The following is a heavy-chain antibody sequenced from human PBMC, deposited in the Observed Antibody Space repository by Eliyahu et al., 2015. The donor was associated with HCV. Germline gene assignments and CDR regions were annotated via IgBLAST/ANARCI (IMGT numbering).Heavy chain of an antibody. CDR3: ASGGGGIAVTGTGGWFDP. CDR1: GGSITTYY. V-gene: IGHV4-59*01. D-gene: IGHD6-19*01. J-gene: IGHJ5*02. Sequence: QVQLQESGPGLVKPSETLSLTCTVSGGSITTYYWSWIRQPPGKGLEWIGYIPYSGSTNYNPSLKSRLTMSVDTSKNQFSLNLTSVTAADTAMYYCASGGGGIAVTGTGGWFDPWGQGTLVTVSS. CDR2: IPYSGST.